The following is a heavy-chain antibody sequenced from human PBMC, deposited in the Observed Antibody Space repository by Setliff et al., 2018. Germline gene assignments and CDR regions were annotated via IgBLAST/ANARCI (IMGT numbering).Heavy chain of an antibody. J-gene: IGHJ6*03. CDR2: TIPIFGST. V-gene: IGHV1-69*05. CDR3: AREGVDTRSSTDYRYYMDV. CDR1: GGTFSSYG. D-gene: IGHD5-18*01. Sequence: SVKVSCKASGGTFSSYGISWVRQAPGQGLEWMGGTIPIFGSTNYAQKFQDRVTIITDESTSTAYMELSSLRTEDTAVYYCAREGVDTRSSTDYRYYMDVWGKGTTVTV.